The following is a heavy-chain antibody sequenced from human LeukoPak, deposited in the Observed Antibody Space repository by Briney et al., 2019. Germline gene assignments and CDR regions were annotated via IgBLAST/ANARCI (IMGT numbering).Heavy chain of an antibody. Sequence: SETLSLTCTVSGASISSHSWSWIRLPAGMGLEWIGRIYASGSTNSNPSLKSRVTMSVDTSKSQFSLMLSSVTAADTAVYYCVRGLYDSSIYRAFHIWGQGTMVTVSS. CDR1: GASISSHS. D-gene: IGHD3-22*01. CDR3: VRGLYDSSIYRAFHI. J-gene: IGHJ3*02. CDR2: IYASGST. V-gene: IGHV4-4*07.